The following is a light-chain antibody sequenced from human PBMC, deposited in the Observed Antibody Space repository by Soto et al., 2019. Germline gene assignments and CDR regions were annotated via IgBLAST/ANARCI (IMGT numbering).Light chain of an antibody. CDR1: SSNIGAGYD. J-gene: IGLJ2*01. V-gene: IGLV1-40*01. CDR2: VNN. Sequence: QSVLTQPPSVSGAPGQRVTISCTGSSSNIGAGYDVHWYQQLPGTAPKLLIYVNNTRPSGVPDRFSGSKSGTSASLAITGLQAEDEADYYCQSYDSNLSVVFGGGTKLTVL. CDR3: QSYDSNLSVV.